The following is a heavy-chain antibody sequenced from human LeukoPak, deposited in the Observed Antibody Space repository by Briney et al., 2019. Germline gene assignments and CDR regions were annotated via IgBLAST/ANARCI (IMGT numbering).Heavy chain of an antibody. Sequence: ASVKVSCKASGYTFTGHYMHWVRQAPGPGLEWMGWINPNSGGTHYAQKFQGRVALTRDTSISTAYMELSRLRSDDTAMYYCARDQVPITAALTNWFDPWGQGTLVTVSS. V-gene: IGHV1-2*02. CDR1: GYTFTGHY. J-gene: IGHJ5*02. D-gene: IGHD6-13*01. CDR3: ARDQVPITAALTNWFDP. CDR2: INPNSGGT.